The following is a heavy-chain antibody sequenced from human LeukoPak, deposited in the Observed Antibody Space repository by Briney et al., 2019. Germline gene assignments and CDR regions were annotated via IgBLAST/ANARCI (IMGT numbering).Heavy chain of an antibody. Sequence: SETLSLTCTVSGASFRSGSYYWTWIRQPPGEGREWIGDIYDTGSTNYNSSLKSRVTFSLDKSKNHFALTLTSVTVADTAIYYCASYGYVWGSLDFWGQGTLVPVSS. CDR3: ASYGYVWGSLDF. J-gene: IGHJ4*02. V-gene: IGHV4-61*01. D-gene: IGHD3-16*01. CDR1: GASFRSGSYY. CDR2: IYDTGST.